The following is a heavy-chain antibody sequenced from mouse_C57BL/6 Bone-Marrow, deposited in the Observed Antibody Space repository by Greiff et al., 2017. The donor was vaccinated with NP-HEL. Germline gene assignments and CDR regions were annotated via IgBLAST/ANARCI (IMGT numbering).Heavy chain of an antibody. CDR2: IYPGSGNT. CDR1: GYTFTDYY. CDR3: ARAFITTVVAGGENYAMDY. Sequence: VQLQESGAELVRPGASVKLSCKASGYTFTDYYINWVKQRPGQGLEWIARIYPGSGNTYYNEKFKGKATLTAEKSSSTAYMQLSSLTSEDSAVYFCARAFITTVVAGGENYAMDYWGQGTSVTVSS. V-gene: IGHV1-76*01. J-gene: IGHJ4*01. D-gene: IGHD1-1*01.